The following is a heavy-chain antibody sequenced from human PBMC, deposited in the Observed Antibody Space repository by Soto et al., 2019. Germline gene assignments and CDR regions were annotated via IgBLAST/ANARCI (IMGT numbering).Heavy chain of an antibody. V-gene: IGHV3-21*01. CDR2: ISSSSSYI. CDR3: ARDRWAAAGTEWFDP. CDR1: GFTFSSYS. J-gene: IGHJ5*02. D-gene: IGHD6-13*01. Sequence: GGSLRLSCAASGFTFSSYSMNWVRQAPGKGLEWVSSISSSSSYIYYADSVKGRFTISRDNAKNSLYLQMNSLRAEDTAVYYCARDRWAAAGTEWFDPWGQGTLVTAPQ.